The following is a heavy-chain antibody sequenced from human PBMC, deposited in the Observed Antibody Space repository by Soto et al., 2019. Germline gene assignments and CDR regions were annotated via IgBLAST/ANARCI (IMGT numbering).Heavy chain of an antibody. CDR2: IYYSGST. J-gene: IGHJ6*03. D-gene: IGHD4-4*01. V-gene: IGHV4-59*01. CDR3: ARLRSTVRSPMDV. Sequence: SQTLSLTCTVSGGSISSYYWSWTRQPPGKGLEWIGYIYYSGSTNYNTSLKSRVTISVDTSKNQFSLKLSSVTAADKAVYYCARLRSTVRSPMDVWGKGTTGTVS. CDR1: GGSISSYY.